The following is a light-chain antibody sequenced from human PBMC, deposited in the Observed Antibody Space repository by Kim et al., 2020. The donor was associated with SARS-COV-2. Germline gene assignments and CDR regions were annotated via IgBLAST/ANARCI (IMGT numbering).Light chain of an antibody. CDR3: CSYAGSSTLV. CDR1: SSDVGNYNL. Sequence: QSVLTQPASVSGSPGQSITISCTGTSSDVGNYNLVSWYQHHPGKAPKLIIYEVTKRPSGVSNRFSGSKSGNTASLTISGLQAEDEADYFCCSYAGSSTLVFGGGTQLTVL. J-gene: IGLJ3*02. V-gene: IGLV2-23*02. CDR2: EVT.